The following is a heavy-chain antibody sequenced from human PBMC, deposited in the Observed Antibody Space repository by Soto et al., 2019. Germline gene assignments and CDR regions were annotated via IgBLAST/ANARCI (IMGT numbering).Heavy chain of an antibody. D-gene: IGHD4-17*01. J-gene: IGHJ4*02. CDR3: ARRLYGDYDY. CDR2: ISTYNGNT. CDR1: GYSFTTSG. Sequence: QAQLVQSGAEVKEPGASVKVSCKASGYSFTTSGITWVRQAPGQGLEWMGWISTYNGNTNYAQKLQDRVTLTTDTSTSTAYMELRSLRSDDTAVYYCARRLYGDYDYWGQGTLGTASS. V-gene: IGHV1-18*01.